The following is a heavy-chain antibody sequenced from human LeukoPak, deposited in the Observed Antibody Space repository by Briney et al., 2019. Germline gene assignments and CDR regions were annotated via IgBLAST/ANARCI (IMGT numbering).Heavy chain of an antibody. J-gene: IGHJ4*02. CDR2: IIPIFGTA. CDR1: GGTFSSYA. D-gene: IGHD2-8*01. V-gene: IGHV1-69*05. Sequence: SVKVSCKASGGTFSSYAIGWVRQAPGQGLEWMGGIIPIFGTANYAQKFQGRVTITTDESTSTAYMELSSLRSEDTAVYYCARDHLGYCTNGVCYTTYYFDYWGQGTLVTVSS. CDR3: ARDHLGYCTNGVCYTTYYFDY.